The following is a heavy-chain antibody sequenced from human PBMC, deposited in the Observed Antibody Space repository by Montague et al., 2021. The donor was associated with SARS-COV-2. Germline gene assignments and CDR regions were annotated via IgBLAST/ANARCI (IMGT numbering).Heavy chain of an antibody. Sequence: SETLSLTCAVYVGSFSGYYWSWIRQSPGKGLEWIGETNHTGSTKYNPSLKSRVTISVDTSKNQFSLKPSSVSAADTAVYYCARADYGGNRYWYFDLWGRGTLVTVSS. CDR2: TNHTGST. J-gene: IGHJ2*01. V-gene: IGHV4-34*01. CDR3: ARADYGGNRYWYFDL. CDR1: VGSFSGYY. D-gene: IGHD4-23*01.